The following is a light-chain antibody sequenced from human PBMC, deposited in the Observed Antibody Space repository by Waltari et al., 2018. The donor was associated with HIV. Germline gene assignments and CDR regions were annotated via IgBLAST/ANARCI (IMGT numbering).Light chain of an antibody. CDR1: SSNIGSNS. J-gene: IGLJ3*02. Sequence: QSELTQPPSVSGTPGQRVTISCSGSSSNIGSNSVYWYQQLPGTAPKLLIYGNNNRPSGVPDRFSGSKSGTSASLAITGLQAEDEAHYYCQSYDSSLSGSVFGGGTKLTVL. V-gene: IGLV1-40*01. CDR2: GNN. CDR3: QSYDSSLSGSV.